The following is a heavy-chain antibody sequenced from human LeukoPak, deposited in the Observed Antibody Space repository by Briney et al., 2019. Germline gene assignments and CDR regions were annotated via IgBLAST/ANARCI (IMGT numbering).Heavy chain of an antibody. Sequence: SETLSLTCTVSGGSISSYYWGWIRQPPGKGLEWIGSIYHSGSTYYNPSLKSRVTISVDTSKNQFSLKLSSVTAADTAVYYCARDPITMVRGIVDDVWGQGTTVTVSS. CDR3: ARDPITMVRGIVDDV. V-gene: IGHV4-38-2*02. D-gene: IGHD3-10*01. J-gene: IGHJ6*02. CDR2: IYHSGST. CDR1: GGSISSYY.